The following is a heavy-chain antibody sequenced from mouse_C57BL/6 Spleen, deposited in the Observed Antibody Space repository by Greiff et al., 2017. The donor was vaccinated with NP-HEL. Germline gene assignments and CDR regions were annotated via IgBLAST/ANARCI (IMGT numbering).Heavy chain of an antibody. CDR2: IDPSDSYT. V-gene: IGHV1-69*01. J-gene: IGHJ3*01. Sequence: QVHVKQPGAELVMPGASVKLSCKASGYTFTSYWMHWVKQRPGQGLEWIGEIDPSDSYTNYNQKFKGKSTLTVDKSSSTAYMQLSSLTSEDSAVYYCARSSGSSYVPWFAYWGQGTLVTVSA. D-gene: IGHD1-1*01. CDR3: ARSSGSSYVPWFAY. CDR1: GYTFTSYW.